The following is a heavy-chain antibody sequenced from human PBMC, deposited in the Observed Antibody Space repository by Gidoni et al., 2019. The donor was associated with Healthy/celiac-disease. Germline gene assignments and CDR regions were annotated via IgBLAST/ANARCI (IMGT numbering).Heavy chain of an antibody. CDR1: GYSFTRYW. J-gene: IGHJ5*02. Sequence: QLVQSGAEVKKPGESLRISCKGSGYSFTRYWISWVRQMPGKGLEWMGRIDPRDAYTNYSPCVQGHVTIAADKSISTAYLQWSSLKASDTAMYYCARLCRRGTGHIEFNWFDPWGQGTLVTVSS. V-gene: IGHV5-10-1*01. D-gene: IGHD3-10*01. CDR3: ARLCRRGTGHIEFNWFDP. CDR2: IDPRDAYT.